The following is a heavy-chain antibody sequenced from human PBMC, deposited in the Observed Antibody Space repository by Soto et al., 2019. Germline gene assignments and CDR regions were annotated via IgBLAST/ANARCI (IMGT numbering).Heavy chain of an antibody. CDR3: ARDPSYFDY. V-gene: IGHV3-7*01. Sequence: LRLACAASEFVFSSDWMSWVRQAPGKGLEWVANIKQDGSEKYYVDSVKGRFTISRDNAKNSLYLQMNSLRAEDTAVYYCARDPSYFDYWGQGTLVTVSS. J-gene: IGHJ4*02. CDR1: EFVFSSDW. CDR2: IKQDGSEK.